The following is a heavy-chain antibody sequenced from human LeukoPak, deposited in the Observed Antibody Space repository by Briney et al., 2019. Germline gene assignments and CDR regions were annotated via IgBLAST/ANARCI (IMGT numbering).Heavy chain of an antibody. CDR3: AKPHYPDQGGYYSGSYYFDY. V-gene: IGHV3-23*01. CDR1: GFAFGGYA. J-gene: IGHJ4*02. Sequence: GGSLRLSCAASGFAFGGYAMSWVRQAPGKGLEWVASITGSGNFAYYAESVKGRFTISRDNSQSTVYLQGSGLRAEDTALYFCAKPHYPDQGGYYSGSYYFDYWGQGALVTVSS. CDR2: ITGSGNFA. D-gene: IGHD3-22*01.